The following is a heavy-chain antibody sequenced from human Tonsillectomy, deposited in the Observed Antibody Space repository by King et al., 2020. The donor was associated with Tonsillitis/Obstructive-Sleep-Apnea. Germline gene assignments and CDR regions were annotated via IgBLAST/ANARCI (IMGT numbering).Heavy chain of an antibody. CDR2: VYYSGST. D-gene: IGHD4-11*01. V-gene: IGHV4-59*01. CDR3: ARGLNYGYYFDY. Sequence: VQLQESGPGLVKPSETLSLTCTVSGGSISSYYWSWLRQPPGKALEWIGYVYYSGSTNYSPSLKSRVTVSLDTSKNQLSLKLRSVTAADTAVYYCARGLNYGYYFDYWGQGTLVTVSS. CDR1: GGSISSYY. J-gene: IGHJ4*02.